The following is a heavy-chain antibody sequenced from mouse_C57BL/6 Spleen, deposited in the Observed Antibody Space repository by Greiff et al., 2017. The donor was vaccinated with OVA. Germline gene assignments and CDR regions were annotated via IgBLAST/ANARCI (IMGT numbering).Heavy chain of an antibody. CDR3: ARQRGNYHDY. CDR2: ISGGGGNT. J-gene: IGHJ2*01. CDR1: GFTFSSYT. Sequence: EVKLQESGGGLVKPGGSLKLSCAASGFTFSSYTMSWVRQTPEKRLEWVATISGGGGNTYYPDSVKGRFTISRDNAKNTLYLQMSSLRSEDTALYYCARQRGNYHDYWGQGTTLTVSS. V-gene: IGHV5-9*01.